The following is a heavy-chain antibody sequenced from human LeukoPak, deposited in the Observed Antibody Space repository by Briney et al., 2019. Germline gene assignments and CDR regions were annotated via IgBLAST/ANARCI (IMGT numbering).Heavy chain of an antibody. D-gene: IGHD6-19*01. J-gene: IGHJ5*02. CDR1: GGSISSSSYY. CDR3: ARDRSSGWFP. V-gene: IGHV4-39*07. Sequence: PSETPSLTCTVSGGSISSSSYYWGWIRQPPGKGLEWIGSIYYSGSTYYNPSLKSRVTISVDTSKNQFSLKLSSVTAADTAVYYCARDRSSGWFPWGQGTLVTVSS. CDR2: IYYSGST.